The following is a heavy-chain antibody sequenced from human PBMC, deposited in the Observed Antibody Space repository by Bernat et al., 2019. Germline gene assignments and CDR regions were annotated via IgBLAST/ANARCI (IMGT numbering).Heavy chain of an antibody. Sequence: QVQLVESGGGVVQPGRSQRLSCAASGFTFSSCAMHWVRQAPGKGLEWVAVISYDGSNKYYADSVKGRFTISRDNSKNTLYLQMNSLTAEDTAVYYCERDPVAAGDAEVYYYCYGLDVWGQGTTVTVSS. V-gene: IGHV3-30-3*01. D-gene: IGHD2-15*01. J-gene: IGHJ6*02. CDR3: ERDPVAAGDAEVYYYCYGLDV. CDR1: GFTFSSCA. CDR2: ISYDGSNK.